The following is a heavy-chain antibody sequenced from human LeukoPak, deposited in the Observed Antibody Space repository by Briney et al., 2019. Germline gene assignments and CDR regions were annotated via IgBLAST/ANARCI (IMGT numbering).Heavy chain of an antibody. V-gene: IGHV4-34*01. D-gene: IGHD3-9*01. Sequence: PSETLSLTCAVYGGSFSGYYWSWIRQPPGKGLEWIGEINHSGSTNYNPSLKSRVTISVDTSKHQFSLKLSSVTAADTAVYYCARDDILTGYSFVYWGQGTLVTVSS. CDR1: GGSFSGYY. J-gene: IGHJ4*02. CDR2: INHSGST. CDR3: ARDDILTGYSFVY.